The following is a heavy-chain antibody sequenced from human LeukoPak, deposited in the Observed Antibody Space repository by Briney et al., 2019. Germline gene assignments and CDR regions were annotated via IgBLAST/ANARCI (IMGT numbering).Heavy chain of an antibody. CDR1: GGTFSSYA. Sequence: SVKVSXKASGGTFSSYAISWMRQAPGQGLEWIGRIIPIFGTANYAQKFQGRVTITTDESTSTAYMELSSLRSEDTAVSYCARDSYYYYYYMDVWGKGTTVTVSS. CDR3: ARDSYYYYYYMDV. V-gene: IGHV1-69*05. CDR2: IIPIFGTA. J-gene: IGHJ6*03.